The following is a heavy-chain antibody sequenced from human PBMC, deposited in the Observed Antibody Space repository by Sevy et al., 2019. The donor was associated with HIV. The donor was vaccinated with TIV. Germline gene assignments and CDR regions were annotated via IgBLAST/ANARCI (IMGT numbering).Heavy chain of an antibody. CDR1: GASISSSSYY. J-gene: IGHJ4*02. Sequence: SETLSLTCTVSGASISSSSYYWGWIRQPPGKGLEWIGSIYNSGSTYYNPSLKSRVTISVDTAKNQIFLKLNSVTAADTAVYYCARLGPNIVVVVAATSFDYWGRGTLVTVSS. V-gene: IGHV4-39*01. CDR2: IYNSGST. CDR3: ARLGPNIVVVVAATSFDY. D-gene: IGHD2-15*01.